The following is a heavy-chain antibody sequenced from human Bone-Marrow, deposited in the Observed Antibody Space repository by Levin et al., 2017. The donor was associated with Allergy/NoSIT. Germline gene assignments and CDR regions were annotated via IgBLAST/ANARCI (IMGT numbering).Heavy chain of an antibody. Sequence: PGGSLRLSCAVSGFTFSDHYMDWVRQAPGKGLEWVGRIRNRASSYSTEYAASVKGRFTFSRDDSTDSLYLQMSSLKTEDTAVYYCVRDRRFRYTDYWGQGTLVTVSP. V-gene: IGHV3-72*01. CDR2: IRNRASSYST. CDR3: VRDRRFRYTDY. J-gene: IGHJ4*02. CDR1: GFTFSDHY. D-gene: IGHD3-10*01.